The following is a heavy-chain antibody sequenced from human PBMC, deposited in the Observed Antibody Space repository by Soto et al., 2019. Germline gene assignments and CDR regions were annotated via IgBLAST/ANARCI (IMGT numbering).Heavy chain of an antibody. CDR2: ISNSGNT. CDR3: ARRGSTWYGWFDP. J-gene: IGHJ5*02. V-gene: IGHV4-59*02. Sequence: QVQLQESGPGLVKPAETLSLTCNVSGAYVTTYYWSWIRQSPGKGLEWIGYISNSGNTNYNPSLKCRVGISLDTSKEHFSLKMRSVTAADTAVYYCARRGSTWYGWFDPWGQGTLVTVSS. CDR1: GAYVTTYY. D-gene: IGHD6-13*01.